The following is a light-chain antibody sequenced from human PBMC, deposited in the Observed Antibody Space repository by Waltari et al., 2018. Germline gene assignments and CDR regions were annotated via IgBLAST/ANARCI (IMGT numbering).Light chain of an antibody. J-gene: IGKJ1*01. V-gene: IGKV1-39*01. CDR3: QETYSTGT. Sequence: LTCRARQFIANRLSWYQQRPGNAPRLLIYAASNVHSGVSSRFSGSGSGTDFTLTISDLQSEDFGTYYCQETYSTGTFGQGTKVDMK. CDR1: QFIANR. CDR2: AAS.